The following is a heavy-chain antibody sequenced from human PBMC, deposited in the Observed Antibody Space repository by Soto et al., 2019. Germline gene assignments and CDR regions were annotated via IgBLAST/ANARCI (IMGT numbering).Heavy chain of an antibody. CDR2: INPSGGST. CDR3: ARDCVVDQLVLSRGYYYGMDV. V-gene: IGHV1-46*01. J-gene: IGHJ6*02. CDR1: GYTFTSYY. Sequence: GASVKVSCKASGYTFTSYYMHWVRQAPGQGLEWMGIINPSGGSTSYAQKFQGRVTMTRDTSTSTVYMELSSLRSEDTAVYYCARDCVVDQLVLSRGYYYGMDVWGQGTTVTVSS. D-gene: IGHD6-13*01.